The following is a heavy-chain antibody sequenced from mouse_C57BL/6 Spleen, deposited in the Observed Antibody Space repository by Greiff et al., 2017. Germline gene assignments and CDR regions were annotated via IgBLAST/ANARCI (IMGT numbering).Heavy chain of an antibody. V-gene: IGHV3-6*01. D-gene: IGHD2-5*01. Sequence: EVQLQESGPGLVKPSQSLSLTCSVTGYSITSGYYWNWIRQFPGNKLEWMGYISYDGSNNYNPSLKNRISITRDTSKNQFFLKLNSVTTEDTATYYCARGDYSNYSAWFAYWGQGTLVTVSA. CDR2: ISYDGSN. CDR1: GYSITSGYY. J-gene: IGHJ3*01. CDR3: ARGDYSNYSAWFAY.